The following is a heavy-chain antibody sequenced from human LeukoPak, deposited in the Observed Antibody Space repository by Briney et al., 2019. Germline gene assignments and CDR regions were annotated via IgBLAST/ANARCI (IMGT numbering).Heavy chain of an antibody. Sequence: PGGSLRLPCAVWGSTLRSCWMHWVRHAPGKGLVWVSRISCDGSSTNYAGSVQGRFTISRDNAKSTLYLQMNSLRGEDTAVYYCAVVTISDARYALEIWGQGTMVTACS. CDR2: ISCDGSST. CDR3: AVVTISDARYALEI. V-gene: IGHV3-74*01. D-gene: IGHD5-24*01. CDR1: GSTLRSCW. J-gene: IGHJ3*02.